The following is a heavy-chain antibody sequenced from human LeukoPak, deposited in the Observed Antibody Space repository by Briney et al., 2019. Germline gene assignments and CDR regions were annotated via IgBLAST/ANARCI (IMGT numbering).Heavy chain of an antibody. CDR3: AKSLNWNFES. CDR1: GFTFSSYA. CDR2: FGGNGGNT. Sequence: SGGSLRLSCAASGFTFSSYAMNWVRQAPGKGLEWVSSFGGNGGNTYYADSVRGRFTISRDNPKNTLYLQMNSLRAEDTAIYFCAKSLNWNFESWGRGTLVTVSS. V-gene: IGHV3-23*01. D-gene: IGHD1-1*01. J-gene: IGHJ4*02.